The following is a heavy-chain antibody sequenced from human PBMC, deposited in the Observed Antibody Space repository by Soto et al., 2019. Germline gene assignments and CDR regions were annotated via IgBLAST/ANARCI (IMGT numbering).Heavy chain of an antibody. CDR2: ISAGGDRT. Sequence: VQGSESGGGLVQPGGYLRLSCATSGFTFSNCPMNWVRQAPGKGRERVSGISAGGDRTYYADSVKWRFTIYRDNSKNPVSLPMNSQRVEDTSVYCCARRVWGQGTLVTVSS. CDR3: ARRV. J-gene: IGHJ4*02. V-gene: IGHV3-23*01. CDR1: GFTFSNCP.